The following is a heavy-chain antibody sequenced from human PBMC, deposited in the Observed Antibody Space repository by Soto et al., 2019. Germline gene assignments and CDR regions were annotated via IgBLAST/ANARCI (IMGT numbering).Heavy chain of an antibody. CDR1: GFTFDDYA. V-gene: IGHV3-9*01. CDR2: ISWNSGSI. CDR3: AKDPGTHYYYYMDV. J-gene: IGHJ6*03. Sequence: DVQLVESGGGLVQPGRSLRLSCAASGFTFDDYAMHWVRQAPGKGLAWVSGISWNSGSIGYADSVKGRFTISRDNAKNSLYLQMNSLRAEDTALYYCAKDPGTHYYYYMDVWVKGTTVNVSS.